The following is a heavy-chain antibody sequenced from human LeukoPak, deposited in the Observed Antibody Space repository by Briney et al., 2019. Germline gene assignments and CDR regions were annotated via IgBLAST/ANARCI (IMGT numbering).Heavy chain of an antibody. D-gene: IGHD2-15*01. CDR2: ITAYNGNT. Sequence: ASVKVSCKASGYTFRNYAITCVRQAPGQGLERMGWITAYNGNTNYAQKFKGRVTMTTDPSTATAYMELRNLESDDTAVYYCAKDCSGGTCSSFWLDPRGQGTLVTVSS. J-gene: IGHJ5*02. CDR1: GYTFRNYA. V-gene: IGHV1-18*01. CDR3: AKDCSGGTCSSFWLDP.